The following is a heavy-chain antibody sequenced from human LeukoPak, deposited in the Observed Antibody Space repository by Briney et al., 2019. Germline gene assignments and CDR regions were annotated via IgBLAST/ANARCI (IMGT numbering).Heavy chain of an antibody. CDR1: GGSISSGSYY. CDR2: IYTSGST. V-gene: IGHV4-61*02. J-gene: IGHJ4*02. D-gene: IGHD3-16*01. Sequence: SQTLSLTCTVSGGSISSGSYYWSWIRQPAGKGLEWIGRIYTSGSTNYNPSLKSRVTISVDTSKNQFSLKLSSVTAADTAVYYCARSLDTFDVYWGQGTLVTVSS. CDR3: ARSLDTFDVY.